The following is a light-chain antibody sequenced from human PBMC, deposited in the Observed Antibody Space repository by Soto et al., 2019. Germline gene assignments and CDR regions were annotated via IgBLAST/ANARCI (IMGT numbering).Light chain of an antibody. Sequence: QSVLTQPRSVSGSPGQSVTISCTGTTSDVGAYNYVSWYQQHPVKAPKLIISDVNNRPSGVPDRFSGSKSGNTASLTISGRQAEDEADYYCCSYAGSYSIFGGGTKLTVL. CDR2: DVN. V-gene: IGLV2-11*01. CDR3: CSYAGSYSI. CDR1: TSDVGAYNY. J-gene: IGLJ2*01.